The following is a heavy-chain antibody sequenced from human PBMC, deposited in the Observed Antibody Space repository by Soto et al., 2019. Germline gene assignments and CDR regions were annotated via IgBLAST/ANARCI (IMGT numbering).Heavy chain of an antibody. J-gene: IGHJ5*02. V-gene: IGHV1-18*01. CDR1: GYTFTSYG. CDR3: ARPLRGVDCYSDPGPCYPNWFDP. Sequence: QVQLVQSGAEVKKPGASVKVSCKASGYTFTSYGISWVRQAPGQGLEWMGWISAYNGNTNYAQQLQGKVTMTTDTSTRTAYMELRSLRSADTAVYYCARPLRGVDCYSDPGPCYPNWFDPWGQGTLVTVSS. D-gene: IGHD2-21*02. CDR2: ISAYNGNT.